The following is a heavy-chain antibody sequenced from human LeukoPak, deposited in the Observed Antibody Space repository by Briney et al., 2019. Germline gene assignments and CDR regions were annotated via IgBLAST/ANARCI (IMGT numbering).Heavy chain of an antibody. Sequence: SETLSLTCTVSGGSISSSSYYWGWIRQPPGKGLEWIGSIYYSGSTYYNPSLKSRVTISVDTSKNQFSLKVSSVTAADTAVYYCARDGYNPIDYWGQGTLVTASS. CDR2: IYYSGST. V-gene: IGHV4-39*07. CDR1: GGSISSSSYY. D-gene: IGHD5-24*01. J-gene: IGHJ4*02. CDR3: ARDGYNPIDY.